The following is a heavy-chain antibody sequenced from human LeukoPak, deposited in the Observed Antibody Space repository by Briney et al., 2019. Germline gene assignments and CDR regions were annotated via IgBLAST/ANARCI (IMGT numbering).Heavy chain of an antibody. Sequence: GGSLRLSCAASGFTFSTYAMSWVRQTPGRRLEWVSAVSGSGDSTYYADSVKGRFTISRDNSKNTLYLHMNSLRAEDTAIYYCAKGDDIAAAGTLHFDHWGQGTLVTVSS. CDR3: AKGDDIAAAGTLHFDH. D-gene: IGHD6-13*01. CDR2: VSGSGDST. CDR1: GFTFSTYA. V-gene: IGHV3-23*01. J-gene: IGHJ1*01.